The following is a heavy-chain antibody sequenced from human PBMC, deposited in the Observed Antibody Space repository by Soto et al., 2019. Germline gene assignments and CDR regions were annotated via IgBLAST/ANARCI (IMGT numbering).Heavy chain of an antibody. J-gene: IGHJ4*02. CDR1: VYTFTSYA. Sequence: ASVKVSCKASVYTFTSYAMHWVRQAPGQRLEWMGWINAGNGNTKYSQKFQGRVTITRDTSASTAYTELSSLGSEDTAVYYCTEGYFDHWGQGTLVTVSS. CDR2: INAGNGNT. CDR3: TEGYFDH. V-gene: IGHV1-3*01.